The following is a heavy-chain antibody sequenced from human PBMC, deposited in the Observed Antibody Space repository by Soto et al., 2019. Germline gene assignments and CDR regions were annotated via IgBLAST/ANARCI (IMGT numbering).Heavy chain of an antibody. J-gene: IGHJ3*02. Sequence: EVQLVESGGGLVKPGGSLRLSCAASGFTFSSYSMNWVRQAPGKGLEWVSSISSSSSYIYYADSVKGRFTISRDNDKNSLYLQMNSLRAEDTAVYYCARGETGGTIPDAFDIWGQGTMVTVSS. D-gene: IGHD2-2*01. CDR3: ARGETGGTIPDAFDI. CDR2: ISSSSSYI. CDR1: GFTFSSYS. V-gene: IGHV3-21*01.